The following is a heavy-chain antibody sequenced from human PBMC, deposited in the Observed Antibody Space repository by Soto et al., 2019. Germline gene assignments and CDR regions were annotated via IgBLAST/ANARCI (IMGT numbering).Heavy chain of an antibody. CDR1: GFTLGNYW. D-gene: IGHD2-15*01. CDR3: AKDPRYCSGGTCFPEGEHWLDS. V-gene: IGHV3-74*01. J-gene: IGHJ5*01. CDR2: MNSDGSST. Sequence: PGGSLRLSCAASGFTLGNYWMHWVRQAPGKGLEWVSRMNSDGSSTNYADSVKGRFTVSRDNAKNTLYLQMNSLRAEDTAVYYCAKDPRYCSGGTCFPEGEHWLDSWGQGTLVTVSS.